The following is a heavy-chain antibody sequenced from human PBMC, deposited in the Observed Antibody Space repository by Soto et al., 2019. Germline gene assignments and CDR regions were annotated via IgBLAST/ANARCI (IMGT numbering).Heavy chain of an antibody. CDR2: INPNSGGT. J-gene: IGHJ6*02. V-gene: IGHV1-2*04. D-gene: IGHD6-13*01. Sequence: ASVKVSCKASGYTFTGYYMHWVRQAPGQGLEWMGWINPNSGGTNYAQKFQGWVTMTRDTSISTAYMELSRLRSDNTAVYYCASDRVRAAAGVYYYYGMDDWGQGTTVTDPS. CDR1: GYTFTGYY. CDR3: ASDRVRAAAGVYYYYGMDD.